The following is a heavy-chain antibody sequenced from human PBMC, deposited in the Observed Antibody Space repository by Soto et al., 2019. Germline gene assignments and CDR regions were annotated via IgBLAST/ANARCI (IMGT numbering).Heavy chain of an antibody. V-gene: IGHV4-59*01. CDR1: GGSISSYY. CDR2: IYYSGST. J-gene: IGHJ6*03. CDR3: ARLPTTSVYSSSWYQYYYYMDV. Sequence: SETLSLTCTVSGGSISSYYWSWIRQPPGKGLEWIGYIYYSGSTNYNPSLKSRVTISVDTSKNQFSLKLSSVTAADTAVYYCARLPTTSVYSSSWYQYYYYMDVRGKGTTVTVSS. D-gene: IGHD6-13*01.